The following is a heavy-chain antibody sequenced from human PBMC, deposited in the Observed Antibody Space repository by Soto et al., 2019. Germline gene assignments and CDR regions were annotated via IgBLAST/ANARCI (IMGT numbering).Heavy chain of an antibody. J-gene: IGHJ4*02. Sequence: QVQLQESGPGLVKPSETLSLTCTVSGGSISSYYWSWIRQPAGKGLEGIGRIYTSGSTNYNPSLKSRVTMSVDTSKNQFSLKLSSVTAADTAVYYCARESLVVVTALYYFDYWGQGTLVTVSS. V-gene: IGHV4-4*07. CDR3: ARESLVVVTALYYFDY. D-gene: IGHD2-21*02. CDR2: IYTSGST. CDR1: GGSISSYY.